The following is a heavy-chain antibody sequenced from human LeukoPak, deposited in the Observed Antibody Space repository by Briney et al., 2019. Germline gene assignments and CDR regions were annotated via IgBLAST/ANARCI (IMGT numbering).Heavy chain of an antibody. V-gene: IGHV1-69*02. CDR2: IIPILGIA. CDR1: GGTFISYT. CDR3: PSRLRTYYYYYYMDV. D-gene: IGHD5/OR15-5a*01. J-gene: IGHJ6*03. Sequence: SVKVSCKASGGTFISYTISWVRQAPGQGLEWMGRIIPILGIANYAQKFQGRVTITADKSTSTAYMELSSLRSEDTAVYYCPSRLRTYYYYYYMDVWGKGTTVTVSS.